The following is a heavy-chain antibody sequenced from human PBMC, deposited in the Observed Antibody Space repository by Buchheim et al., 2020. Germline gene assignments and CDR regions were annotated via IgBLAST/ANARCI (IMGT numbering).Heavy chain of an antibody. J-gene: IGHJ4*02. CDR3: ASHYCTSGSCYVDY. D-gene: IGHD2-15*01. CDR1: GFSLSSNY. Sequence: EVQLVESGGGSVQPGGSLRLSCTVSGFSLSSNYMSWVRQASGKGLEWLSIIYSGGSTSYADSVKGRFTISRDNSKNTVYLQMNSLRTKDTAVYYCASHYCTSGSCYVDYWGQGT. CDR2: IYSGGST. V-gene: IGHV3-66*02.